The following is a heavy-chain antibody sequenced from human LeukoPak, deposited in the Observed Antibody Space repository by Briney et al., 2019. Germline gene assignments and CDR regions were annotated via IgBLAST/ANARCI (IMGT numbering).Heavy chain of an antibody. Sequence: ASVKVSCKTSGYTFTNYNINWVRQATGQGLEWMGWMNPKNGNTGYTQKFQGRVTMTRNTSISTAYMELSSLRSEDTAVFYYARVGAPYSGSYYDSWGQGTLVTVSS. V-gene: IGHV1-8*01. J-gene: IGHJ4*02. CDR3: ARVGAPYSGSYYDS. CDR2: MNPKNGNT. D-gene: IGHD1-26*01. CDR1: GYTFTNYN.